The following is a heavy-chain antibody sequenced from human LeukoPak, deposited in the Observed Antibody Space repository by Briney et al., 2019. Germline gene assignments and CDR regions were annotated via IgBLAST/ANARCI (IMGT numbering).Heavy chain of an antibody. CDR1: GYTLTDLS. Sequence: ASVKVSCKDSGYTLTDLSTHWVRQAPGKGLEWMGGLDPADGETIYAQKFQGRVTMTEDTSTDTAYMELNSLRSEDTAVYYCATHRTTVITGLVYWGQGTLVSVSS. CDR2: LDPADGET. V-gene: IGHV1-24*01. J-gene: IGHJ4*02. CDR3: ATHRTTVITGLVY. D-gene: IGHD4-17*01.